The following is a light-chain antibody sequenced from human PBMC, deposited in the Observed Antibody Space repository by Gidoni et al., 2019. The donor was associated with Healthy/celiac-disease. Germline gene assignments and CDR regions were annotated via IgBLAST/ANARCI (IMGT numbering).Light chain of an antibody. V-gene: IGKV1-6*01. CDR1: QGIRND. J-gene: IGKJ4*01. Sequence: AIQMTQSPSSLSASVGDRVTITCRASQGIRNDLGWYQQKPGQAPKLLIYGTSRLQSGVPSRCSGSGSGTDFTLTISSLQPEDFATYFCLQDYTYPRTFGGGTKVEIK. CDR2: GTS. CDR3: LQDYTYPRT.